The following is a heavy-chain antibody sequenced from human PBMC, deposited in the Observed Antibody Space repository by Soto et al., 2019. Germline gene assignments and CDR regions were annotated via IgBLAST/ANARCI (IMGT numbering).Heavy chain of an antibody. CDR2: INAANGYT. J-gene: IGHJ4*02. CDR1: GYSFTSFP. V-gene: IGHV1-3*01. CDR3: ARGGGLDD. D-gene: IGHD3-10*01. Sequence: QVQLVQSGAEVKKPGASVKVSCKASGYSFTSFPIHWVRQAPGQGLECMGWINAANGYTRYSQKFQGRVTINSDTSATTAYMDLSSLTSEDTDVYYCARGGGLDDWGQGTLITVSS.